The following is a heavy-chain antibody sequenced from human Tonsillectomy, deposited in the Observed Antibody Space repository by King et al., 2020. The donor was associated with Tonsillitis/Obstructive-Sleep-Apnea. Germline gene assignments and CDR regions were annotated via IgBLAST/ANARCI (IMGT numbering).Heavy chain of an antibody. J-gene: IGHJ4*02. CDR3: ARGRSSSYDY. V-gene: IGHV4-34*01. Sequence: VQLQQWGAGLLKPSETLSLTCAVYGGSFSGYYWSGIRQPPGKGLEWIGEINHSGRTNYNPSLKSRVTISVDTSKNQFSLMLSSVTAADTAVYYCARGRSSSYDYWGQGTLVTVSS. CDR1: GGSFSGYY. CDR2: INHSGRT. D-gene: IGHD6-6*01.